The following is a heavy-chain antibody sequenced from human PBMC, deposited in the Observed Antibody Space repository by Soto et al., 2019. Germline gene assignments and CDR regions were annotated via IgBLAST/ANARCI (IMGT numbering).Heavy chain of an antibody. D-gene: IGHD6-19*01. CDR1: GGSVTSATYY. CDR3: AAQRVAVAGLGFS. V-gene: IGHV4-61*01. J-gene: IGHJ5*02. CDR2: IYYTGKT. Sequence: SETLSLTCTVSGGSVTSATYYWSWIRQPPGRGPEWIGYIYYTGKTNYNPSLKSRVTMSVDPSKNQFSLKLSSVTAADTAVYFCAAQRVAVAGLGFSWGPGTLVTVS.